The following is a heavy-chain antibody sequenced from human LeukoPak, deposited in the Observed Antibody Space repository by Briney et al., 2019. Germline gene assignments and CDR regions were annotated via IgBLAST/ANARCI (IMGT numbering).Heavy chain of an antibody. J-gene: IGHJ4*02. V-gene: IGHV1-2*02. CDR3: AQRRQDYFDY. D-gene: IGHD6-25*01. CDR1: GYTFTGYY. CDR2: INPNSGGT. Sequence: ASVKVSCKASGYTFTGYYMHWVRQAPGQGLEWMGWINPNSGGTNYAQKFQGRVTMTRNTSISTAYMELSSLRSEDTAVYYCAQRRQDYFDYWGQGTLVTVSS.